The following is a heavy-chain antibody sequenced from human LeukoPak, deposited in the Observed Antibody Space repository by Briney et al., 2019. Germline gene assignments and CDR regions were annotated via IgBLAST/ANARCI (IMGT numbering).Heavy chain of an antibody. CDR3: ARTSIVSRIIDN. V-gene: IGHV4-39*07. J-gene: IGHJ4*02. CDR2: IYYSGST. CDR1: GGSISSSSNY. D-gene: IGHD6-6*01. Sequence: PSETLSLTCAVSGGSISSSSNYWGWIRQPPGKGLEWIGSIYYSGSTYYNPSLKSRVAISVDTSKNQFSLKLSSVTAADTAVYYCARTSIVSRIIDNWGQGTCDRVSS.